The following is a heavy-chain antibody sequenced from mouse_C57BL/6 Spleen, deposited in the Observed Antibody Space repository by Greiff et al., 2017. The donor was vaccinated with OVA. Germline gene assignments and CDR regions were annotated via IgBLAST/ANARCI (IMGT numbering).Heavy chain of an antibody. D-gene: IGHD3-2*02. CDR1: GYTFTSYW. CDR3: AMGGSSGYDYAMDY. CDR2: IHPSDSDT. J-gene: IGHJ4*01. Sequence: QVQLQQPGAELVKPGASVKVSCKASGYTFTSYWMHWVKQRPGQGLEWIGRIHPSDSDTNYNQKFKGKATLTVDKSSSTAYMQLSSLTSEDSAVYYCAMGGSSGYDYAMDYWGQGTSVTVSS. V-gene: IGHV1-74*01.